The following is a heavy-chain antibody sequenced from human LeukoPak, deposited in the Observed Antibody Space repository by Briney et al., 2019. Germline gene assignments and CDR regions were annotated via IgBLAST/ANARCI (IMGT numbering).Heavy chain of an antibody. Sequence: SETLSLTCTVSGGSISSYYWSWIRQPAGKGLEWIGRIYTSGSTNYNPSLKSRVTMSVDTSKNQFSLKLSSVTAADTAVYYCARDPVPAAIKLYYYYGMDVWGQGTTVTVSS. D-gene: IGHD2-2*01. V-gene: IGHV4-4*07. CDR1: GGSISSYY. CDR3: ARDPVPAAIKLYYYYGMDV. J-gene: IGHJ6*02. CDR2: IYTSGST.